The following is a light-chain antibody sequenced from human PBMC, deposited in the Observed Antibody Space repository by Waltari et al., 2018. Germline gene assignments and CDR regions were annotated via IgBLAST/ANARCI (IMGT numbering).Light chain of an antibody. CDR1: QSVASY. V-gene: IGKV3-11*01. J-gene: IGKJ2*01. Sequence: EIVLTQSPATLSLSPGERATLSCRASQSVASYLAWYPPKPGQAPRLLIYDASNRATGISARFSGSGSGTDFTLTISSLEPEDFGLYYCQQRSNALTFGQGTKLEI. CDR3: QQRSNALT. CDR2: DAS.